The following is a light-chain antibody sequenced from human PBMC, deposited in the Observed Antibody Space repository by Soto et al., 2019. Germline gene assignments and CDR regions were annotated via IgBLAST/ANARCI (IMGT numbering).Light chain of an antibody. CDR2: DAS. Sequence: EIVLTQSPGTLSLSPGERATLSCRASQSVTSGYLAWYQQKPGQAPRLLIYDASSRATGIPDRFSGSGSGTEFTLTISRREAEEFAVYYCQQYGTSLLYTFGQGTKLEIK. V-gene: IGKV3-20*01. CDR1: QSVTSGY. CDR3: QQYGTSLLYT. J-gene: IGKJ2*01.